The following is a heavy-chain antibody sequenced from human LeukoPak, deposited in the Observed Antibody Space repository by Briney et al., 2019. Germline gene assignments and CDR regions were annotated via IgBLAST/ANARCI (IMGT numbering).Heavy chain of an antibody. D-gene: IGHD3-16*01. Sequence: SETLSLTCTVSGGSISAYYWSWIRQPPGKGLEWTGYTYYSGSTNYNPSLKSRVAISVDTSKNQFSLKLGSVAAADTAVYYCARGWGYFDYWGQGTLVTVSS. CDR3: ARGWGYFDY. CDR1: GGSISAYY. V-gene: IGHV4-59*01. CDR2: TYYSGST. J-gene: IGHJ4*02.